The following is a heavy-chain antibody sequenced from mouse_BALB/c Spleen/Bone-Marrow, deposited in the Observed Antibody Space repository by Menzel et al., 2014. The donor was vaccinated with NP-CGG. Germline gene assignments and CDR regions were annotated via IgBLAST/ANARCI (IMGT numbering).Heavy chain of an antibody. V-gene: IGHV14-3*02. CDR1: GFNIKDTY. D-gene: IGHD1-1*01. CDR3: ARYYYGFYFDY. Sequence: VQLKQSEAELVKPGASVKLSCTASGFNIKDTYMHWVKQRPEQGLEWIGRIDPANGNTKYDPKFQGKATITADTSSNTAYLQLSSLTSEDTAVYCCARYYYGFYFDYWGQGTTLTVSS. J-gene: IGHJ2*01. CDR2: IDPANGNT.